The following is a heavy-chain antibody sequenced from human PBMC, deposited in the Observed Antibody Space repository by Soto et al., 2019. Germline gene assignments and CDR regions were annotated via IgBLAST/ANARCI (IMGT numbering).Heavy chain of an antibody. Sequence: GGSLRLSCAASGFTFDDYAMHWVRQAPGKGLEWVSAISGSGGSTYYADSVKGRFTISRDNSKNTLYLQMNSLRAEDTAVYYCAKKILTGYYSHNFDYWGQGTLVTVSS. J-gene: IGHJ4*02. V-gene: IGHV3-23*01. D-gene: IGHD3-9*01. CDR3: AKKILTGYYSHNFDY. CDR2: ISGSGGST. CDR1: GFTFDDYA.